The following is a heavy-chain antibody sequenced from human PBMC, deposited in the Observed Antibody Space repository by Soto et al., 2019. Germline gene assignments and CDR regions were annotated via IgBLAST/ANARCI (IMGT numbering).Heavy chain of an antibody. CDR3: ARWWSGSRQGFDP. J-gene: IGHJ5*02. V-gene: IGHV4-31*03. CDR1: GGSISSGDYY. D-gene: IGHD3-3*01. CDR2: IYYSGST. Sequence: QVQLQASGPGLVKPSQTLSLTCTVSGGSISSGDYYWSWIRQHPGKGLEWIGYIYYSGSTYYNPTLKSRVTISVDTSKNQFSLKLGSVTAADTAVYYCARWWSGSRQGFDPWGQGTLVTVSS.